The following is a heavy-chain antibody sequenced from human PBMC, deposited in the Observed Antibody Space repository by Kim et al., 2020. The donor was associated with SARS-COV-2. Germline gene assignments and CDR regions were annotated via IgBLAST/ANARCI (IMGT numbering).Heavy chain of an antibody. V-gene: IGHV3-23*01. CDR1: GFTFSSYA. D-gene: IGHD3-3*01. J-gene: IGHJ4*02. CDR3: AKDPSIFGVPISFDY. Sequence: GGSLRLSCAASGFTFSSYAMSWVRQAPGKGLEWVSAISVTGGRTYYADSMKGRFTISRDNSKNTLYLQMNSLRAEDTAVYYCAKDPSIFGVPISFDYWGQGTLVTVSS. CDR2: ISVTGGRT.